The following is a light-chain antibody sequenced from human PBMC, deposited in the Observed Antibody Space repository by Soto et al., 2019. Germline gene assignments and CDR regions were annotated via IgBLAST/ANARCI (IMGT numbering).Light chain of an antibody. CDR3: QKYKSAQLT. CDR1: QGISNY. J-gene: IGKJ4*01. Sequence: DIQMTQSPSSLSASVGDRVTITCRASQGISNYLAWYQQKPGKVPQLLIYAASTLQSGVPSRFIGSGSATDFTLATDFTLTISRLQPEDVATYYCQKYKSAQLTFGGGTKVEIK. CDR2: AAS. V-gene: IGKV1-27*01.